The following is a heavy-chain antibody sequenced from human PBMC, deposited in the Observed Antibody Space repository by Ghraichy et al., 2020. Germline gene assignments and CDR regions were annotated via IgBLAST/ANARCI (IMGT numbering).Heavy chain of an antibody. Sequence: SVKVSCKASGGAFNNYAISWVRQAPGQGLEWMGVIIPAFGTVNYAQKFQGRVTITADESTNTAYMELSSLRSEDTAVNYCARTPNSCICGACLNFYYHNGLGVLGQGTAVTLSS. D-gene: IGHD2-8*02. CDR2: IIPAFGTV. CDR1: GGAFNNYA. CDR3: ARTPNSCICGACLNFYYHNGLGV. V-gene: IGHV1-69*13. J-gene: IGHJ6*02.